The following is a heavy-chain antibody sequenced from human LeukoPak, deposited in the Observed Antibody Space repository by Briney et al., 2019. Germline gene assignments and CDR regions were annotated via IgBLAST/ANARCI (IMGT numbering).Heavy chain of an antibody. Sequence: GGPVRLSCGLSGLTFRDYAMIWLREAPGEGLGWVSTILGDPSKTYYADPVKGRFTISRDNSNYMLFLHMNNLRAEDTAIYYCAKQPYNYYYLDVWGKGTTVTVSS. CDR3: AKQPYNYYYLDV. CDR1: GLTFRDYA. V-gene: IGHV3-23*01. D-gene: IGHD2-21*01. CDR2: ILGDPSKT. J-gene: IGHJ6*03.